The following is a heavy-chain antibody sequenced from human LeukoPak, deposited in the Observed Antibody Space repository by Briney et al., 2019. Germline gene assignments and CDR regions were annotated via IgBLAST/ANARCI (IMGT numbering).Heavy chain of an antibody. D-gene: IGHD1-14*01. V-gene: IGHV4-59*01. CDR2: IYYSGST. J-gene: IGHJ4*02. Sequence: PSETLSLTCTVSGGSISNFYWSWIRQPPGKGLEWIGYIYYSGSTSYNPSLKRRVTISLDTSKNQFSLKLSSVTAADTAVYYCAKTHSLTGHDSWGQGTLVTVSS. CDR3: AKTHSLTGHDS. CDR1: GGSISNFY.